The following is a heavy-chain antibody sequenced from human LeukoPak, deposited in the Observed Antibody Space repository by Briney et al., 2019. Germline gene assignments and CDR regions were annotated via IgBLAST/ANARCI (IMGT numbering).Heavy chain of an antibody. CDR2: IWYDGSNK. J-gene: IGHJ3*02. D-gene: IGHD2-15*01. V-gene: IGHV3-33*01. CDR1: GFTFSSYG. CDR3: ARDGLRYCSGGSCYSNAFDI. Sequence: PPGGSLRLSCAASGFTFSSYGMHWVRQAPGKGLEWVAVIWYDGSNKYYADSVKGRFTISRDNSKNTLYLQMNSLRAEDTAVYYCARDGLRYCSGGSCYSNAFDIWGQGTMVTVSS.